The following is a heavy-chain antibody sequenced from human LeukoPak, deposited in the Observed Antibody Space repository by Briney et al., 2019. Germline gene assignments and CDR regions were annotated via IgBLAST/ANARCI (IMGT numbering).Heavy chain of an antibody. CDR1: GGSISSYY. V-gene: IGHV4-4*07. J-gene: IGHJ6*03. Sequence: TPSETLSLTCTVSGGSISSYYWSWIRQPAGKGLEWIGRIYTSGSTNYNPSLKSRVTMSVDTSKNHFFLILTSVTAADTAVYYCARGEVVGASTRYYSYYMDVWGKGTTVTVSS. CDR3: ARGEVVGASTRYYSYYMDV. CDR2: IYTSGST. D-gene: IGHD1-26*01.